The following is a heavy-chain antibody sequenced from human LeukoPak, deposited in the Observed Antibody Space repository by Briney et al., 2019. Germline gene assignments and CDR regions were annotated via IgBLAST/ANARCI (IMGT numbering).Heavy chain of an antibody. J-gene: IGHJ5*01. CDR1: GGSISSNY. CDR3: ARVFSGSYDS. CDR2: IHTSGST. V-gene: IGHV4-4*07. Sequence: SETRSLTCSVSGGSISSNYWSWIRQPAGKGLEWIGRIHTSGSTNYNPSLRSRVTMSVDTSKNQFSLKLSSVTAADTAVYYCARVFSGSYDSWGQGTLVTVSS. D-gene: IGHD3-10*01.